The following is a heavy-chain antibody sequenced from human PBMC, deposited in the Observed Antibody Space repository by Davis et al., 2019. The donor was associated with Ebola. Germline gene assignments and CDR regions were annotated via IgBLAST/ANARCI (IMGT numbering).Heavy chain of an antibody. V-gene: IGHV3-33*01. J-gene: IGHJ3*01. D-gene: IGHD1-7*01. CDR1: GFTFSSYG. CDR2: IWYNGNNK. Sequence: GESLKISCEASGFTFSSYGMHWVRQAPGKGLEWVAVIWYNGNNKYYADSMKGRFTISRDNSKNTLYLQINSLRAEDTAVYYCARGTLRVDAFDFWGQGTMVTVSS. CDR3: ARGTLRVDAFDF.